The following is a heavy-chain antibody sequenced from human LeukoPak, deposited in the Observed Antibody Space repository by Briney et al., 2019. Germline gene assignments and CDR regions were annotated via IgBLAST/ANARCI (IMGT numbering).Heavy chain of an antibody. CDR2: MNPNSGNT. CDR3: ARGGRGVIHDY. J-gene: IGHJ4*02. CDR1: GGTFSSYA. Sequence: ASVKVSCKASGGTFSSYAISWVRQATGQGLEWMGWMNPNSGNTGYAQKFQGRVTMTRNTSISTAYMELSSLRSEDTAVYYCARGGRGVIHDYWGQGTLVTVSS. D-gene: IGHD3-10*01. V-gene: IGHV1-8*02.